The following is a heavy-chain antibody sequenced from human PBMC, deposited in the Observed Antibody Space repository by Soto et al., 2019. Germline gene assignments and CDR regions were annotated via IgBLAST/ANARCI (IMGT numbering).Heavy chain of an antibody. D-gene: IGHD2-2*02. CDR2: IYWDDDK. CDR1: GFSLSTSGVG. Sequence: SGPTLVKPTQTLTLTCTFSGFSLSTSGVGVGWIRQPPGKALEWLALIYWDDDKRYSPSLKSRLTITKDTSKNQVVLTMTNMDPVDTATYYCAHVGNHEVPAAIGYYFDYWGQGTLVTVSS. V-gene: IGHV2-5*02. CDR3: AHVGNHEVPAAIGYYFDY. J-gene: IGHJ4*02.